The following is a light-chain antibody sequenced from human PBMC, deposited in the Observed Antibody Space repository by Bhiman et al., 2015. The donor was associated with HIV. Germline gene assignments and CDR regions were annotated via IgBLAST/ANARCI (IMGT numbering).Light chain of an antibody. CDR2: DVS. J-gene: IGLJ1*01. CDR1: SSDVGNYKY. CDR3: CSYTTSTTLCV. V-gene: IGLV2-14*03. Sequence: QSALTQPASVSGSPGQSITISCTGASSDVGNYKYVSWYQQHPDKAPKLILYDVSMRPSGVSDRFSGSKSGNTASLTISGLQAEDEADYYCCSYTTSTTLCVFGTGTKVPVL.